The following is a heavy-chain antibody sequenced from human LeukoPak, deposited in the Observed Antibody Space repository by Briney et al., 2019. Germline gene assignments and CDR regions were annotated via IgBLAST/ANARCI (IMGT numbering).Heavy chain of an antibody. CDR3: ARGIHSSAY. V-gene: IGHV3-23*01. Sequence: GGSLRLSCTASGFTFSTYAMSWVRQAPGEGLEWVSGISGSGGSTYYTDSVKGRFTISRDNSKNTLHLQMSSLRAEDTAVYYCARGIHSSAYWGQGTLVTVSS. D-gene: IGHD6-19*01. CDR2: ISGSGGST. J-gene: IGHJ4*02. CDR1: GFTFSTYA.